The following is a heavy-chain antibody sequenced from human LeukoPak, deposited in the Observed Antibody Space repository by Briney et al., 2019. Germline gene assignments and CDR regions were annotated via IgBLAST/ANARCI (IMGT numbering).Heavy chain of an antibody. CDR2: IIPIFGTP. Sequence: ASVKVSCKASGGSFSSYAINWVRQAPGQGLEWMGGIIPIFGTPNYAQKFQDRVTITAVESMSTVYMELSSLRSEDTAVYYCARGWLAESMVVTPYNYWGQGTLVTVSS. J-gene: IGHJ4*02. V-gene: IGHV1-69*13. CDR1: GGSFSSYA. CDR3: ARGWLAESMVVTPYNY. D-gene: IGHD4-23*01.